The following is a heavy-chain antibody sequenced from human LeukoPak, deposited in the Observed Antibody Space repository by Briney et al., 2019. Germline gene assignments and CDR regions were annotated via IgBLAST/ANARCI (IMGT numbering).Heavy chain of an antibody. CDR2: IYYSGNT. V-gene: IGHV4-59*01. J-gene: IGHJ4*01. CDR1: GGSITSYY. D-gene: IGHD1-26*01. Sequence: SETLSLTCTVSGGSITSYYYTWIREPPGKGLEWIGYIYYSGNTNYNPSLKSRVTMSLDMSKNQFSLRLTSVTAADTAVYYCARENSGTSIDYWGQGTLVTVSS. CDR3: ARENSGTSIDY.